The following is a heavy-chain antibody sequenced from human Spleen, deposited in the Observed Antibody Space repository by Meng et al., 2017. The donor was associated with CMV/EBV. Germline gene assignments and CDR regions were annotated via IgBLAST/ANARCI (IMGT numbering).Heavy chain of an antibody. CDR3: ARGSTMVRGVMSH. CDR2: IYYSGST. CDR1: GGSISSSSYY. D-gene: IGHD3-10*01. V-gene: IGHV4-39*07. Sequence: LRLSCTVSGGSISSSSYYWGWIRQPPGKGLEWIGSIYYSGSTYYNPSLKSRVTISVDTSKNQFSLTLSSVTAADTAVYYCARGSTMVRGVMSHWGQETLVTVSS. J-gene: IGHJ4*02.